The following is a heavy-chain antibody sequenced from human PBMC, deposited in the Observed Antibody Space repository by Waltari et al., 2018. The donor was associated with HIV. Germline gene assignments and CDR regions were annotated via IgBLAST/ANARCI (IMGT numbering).Heavy chain of an antibody. D-gene: IGHD6-13*01. CDR2: ISGSGGNT. V-gene: IGHV3-23*01. CDR1: GFTFSTYG. Sequence: EVQLLESGGGLVQIGGSLRLSCAASGFTFSTYGMNWVRQAPGKGLECVSSISGSGGNTYYADSLKGRFTISRDNSKNTLYLQMNSLRAEDTAVYFCVKEHQYSHTWYSYYGMDVWGQGTTVTVSS. J-gene: IGHJ6*02. CDR3: VKEHQYSHTWYSYYGMDV.